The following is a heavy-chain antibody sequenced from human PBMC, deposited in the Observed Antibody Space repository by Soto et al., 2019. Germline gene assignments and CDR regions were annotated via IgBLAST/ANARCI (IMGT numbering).Heavy chain of an antibody. J-gene: IGHJ4*02. CDR1: GGSIISGGYS. CDR2: IYHSGST. Sequence: SETLSLTCAVSGGSIISGGYSWSWIRQPPGKGLEWIGYIYHSGSTYYNPSLKSRVTISVDRSKNQFSLKLSSVTAADTAVYYCAREVGDYYYDSSGYYDYWGQGTLVTVSS. CDR3: AREVGDYYYDSSGYYDY. D-gene: IGHD3-22*01. V-gene: IGHV4-30-2*01.